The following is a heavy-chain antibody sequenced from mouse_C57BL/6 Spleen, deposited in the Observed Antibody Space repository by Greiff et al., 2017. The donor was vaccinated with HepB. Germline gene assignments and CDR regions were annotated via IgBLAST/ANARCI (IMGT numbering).Heavy chain of an antibody. CDR3: ARSITTVVGAFAY. J-gene: IGHJ3*01. CDR1: GYTFTSYW. V-gene: IGHV1-64*01. CDR2: IHPNSGST. Sequence: QVQLQQPGAELVKPGASVKLSCKASGYTFTSYWMHWVKQRPGQGLEWIGMIHPNSGSTNYNEKFKSKATLTVDKSSSTAYMQLSSLTSEDSAVYYCARSITTVVGAFAYWGQGTLVTVSA. D-gene: IGHD1-1*01.